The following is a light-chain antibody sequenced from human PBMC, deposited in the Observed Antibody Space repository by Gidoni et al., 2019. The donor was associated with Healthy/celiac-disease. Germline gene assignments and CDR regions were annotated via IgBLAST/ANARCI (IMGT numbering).Light chain of an antibody. CDR2: DDS. V-gene: IGKV1-5*01. Sequence: DIQMTQSPSTLSASVGDRVTITCRASQSISSWLAWYQQKPGKAPKLLIYDDSSLESGVPSRFSGSGSGTEFTLTISSLQPDDFATYYCQQYNSYSTFGQXTKLEIK. CDR1: QSISSW. J-gene: IGKJ2*01. CDR3: QQYNSYST.